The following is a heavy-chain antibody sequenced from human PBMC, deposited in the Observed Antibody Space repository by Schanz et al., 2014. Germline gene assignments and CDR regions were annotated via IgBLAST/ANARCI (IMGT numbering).Heavy chain of an antibody. CDR1: GFTFSSSW. CDR2: TSHDGSFT. D-gene: IGHD4-17*01. J-gene: IGHJ4*02. V-gene: IGHV3-74*01. CDR3: TRDTDYHFDY. Sequence: EVPLVESGGGLVQPGGSLRLSCAASGFTFSSSWMHWVRQAPGKGLVWVSRTSHDGSFTTFADSVKGRFTISRDNARNTLYLQMNSLRAEDTAVYYCTRDTDYHFDYWGQGTLVTVSS.